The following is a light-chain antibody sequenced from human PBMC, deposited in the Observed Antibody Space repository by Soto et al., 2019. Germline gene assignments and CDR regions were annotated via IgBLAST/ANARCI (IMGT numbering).Light chain of an antibody. V-gene: IGKV1-27*01. CDR3: QKYYNAPFT. CDR1: QGISNY. CDR2: AAS. J-gene: IGKJ3*01. Sequence: DFQMTQSPSSLSASVGDRVTITCRASQGISNYLAWYQQKPGKVPRLLIYAASTLHAGAPSRFSGSRSGTDFTLTISSLQPEDVATYYCQKYYNAPFTFGPGTKVDLE.